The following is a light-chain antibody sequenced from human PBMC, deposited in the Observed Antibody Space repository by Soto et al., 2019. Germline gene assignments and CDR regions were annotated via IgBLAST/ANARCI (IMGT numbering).Light chain of an antibody. CDR3: QQFNSWPGT. Sequence: EIVMTQSAATPPVSPGERTTLSCRASQSVSTNLARYQQKPGQAPRLLIYGPSTRATGIPATFSGSGSGTEFTLTISSLQSEDSAVYYYQQFNSWPGTFGQGNKVEIK. CDR1: QSVSTN. V-gene: IGKV3-15*01. CDR2: GPS. J-gene: IGKJ1*01.